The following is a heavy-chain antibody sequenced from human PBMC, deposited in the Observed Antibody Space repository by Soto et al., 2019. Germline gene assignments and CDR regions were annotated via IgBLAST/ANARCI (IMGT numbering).Heavy chain of an antibody. CDR2: IGPSGDIT. J-gene: IGHJ4*02. V-gene: IGHV3-23*01. D-gene: IGHD1-26*01. CDR3: VAISRYSGWSVDY. Sequence: EVQVLESGGDLVQPGGSLRLSCAASGFTFSTYAMSWVRQAPGKGLEWVSAIGPSGDITYYADSVKGRFTISRDNSKNTLFLQMSSLRAEDTAVYYCVAISRYSGWSVDYWGQGTLVTVSS. CDR1: GFTFSTYA.